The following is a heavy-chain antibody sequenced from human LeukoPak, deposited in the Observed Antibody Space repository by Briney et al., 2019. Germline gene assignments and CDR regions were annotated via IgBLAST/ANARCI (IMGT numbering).Heavy chain of an antibody. CDR1: SFSFSTYA. CDR3: ARVLRYCSGGNCYSGGLGYMDV. D-gene: IGHD2-15*01. J-gene: IGHJ6*03. Sequence: PGGSLRLSCEASSFSFSTYAMHWVRQAPGKGLEWVGVISHHGDNKKYVDSVKGRFTISRDNAKNSLFLQMNSLRAEDTAVYYCARVLRYCSGGNCYSGGLGYMDVWGKGTTVTISS. V-gene: IGHV3-30*03. CDR2: ISHHGDNK.